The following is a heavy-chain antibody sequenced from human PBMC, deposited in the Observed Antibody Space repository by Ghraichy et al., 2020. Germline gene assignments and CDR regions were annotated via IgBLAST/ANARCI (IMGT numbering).Heavy chain of an antibody. Sequence: GESLNISCAATGFTLSDHYIDWVRQAPGKGLEWVGRSRNKANGYTTEYAASVKGRFTISRDDSKNLLYLQMNSLITDDTAVYYCASFRTTNDYWGQGTLVTVSS. CDR1: GFTLSDHY. D-gene: IGHD4-11*01. J-gene: IGHJ4*01. CDR2: SRNKANGYTT. CDR3: ASFRTTNDY. V-gene: IGHV3-72*01.